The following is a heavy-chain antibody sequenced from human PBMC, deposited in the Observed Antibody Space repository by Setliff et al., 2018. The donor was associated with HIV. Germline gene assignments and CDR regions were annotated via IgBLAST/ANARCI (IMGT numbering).Heavy chain of an antibody. CDR2: INAGNGNT. D-gene: IGHD2-15*01. CDR1: GYTFTSYA. J-gene: IGHJ4*02. V-gene: IGHV1-3*01. Sequence: ASVKVSCKASGYTFTSYAMHWVRQAPGQRLEWMGWINAGNGNTKYSQKFQGRATITADESTSTSSMELSSLGSEDTAVYYCARVNGGNTPYYFDSWGQGTLVTVSS. CDR3: ARVNGGNTPYYFDS.